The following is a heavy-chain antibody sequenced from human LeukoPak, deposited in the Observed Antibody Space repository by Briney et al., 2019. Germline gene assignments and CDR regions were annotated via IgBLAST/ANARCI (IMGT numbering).Heavy chain of an antibody. D-gene: IGHD1-14*01. V-gene: IGHV4-4*07. CDR1: GGSISGYS. CDR3: ARDNPAGP. J-gene: IGHJ5*02. Sequence: SETLSLTCSVSGGSISGYSWSWIRQSAAKGLEWIGRVYTSGNTNYNPSFKSRVIMSIDTSKKQFSLKLYTVTAADTAVYYCARDNPAGPWGQGTLVTVSS. CDR2: VYTSGNT.